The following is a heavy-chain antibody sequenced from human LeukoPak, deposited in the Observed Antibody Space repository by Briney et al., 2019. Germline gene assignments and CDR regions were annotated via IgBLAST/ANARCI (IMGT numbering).Heavy chain of an antibody. J-gene: IGHJ3*02. Sequence: GGSLRLSCSAAGFTFSSYAMHWVRQAPGKRLEYVSAISSNGGSTYYADSVKGRFTISRDNSKNTLYLQMSSLRAENTAVYSCVKDRGIATAGTGAFDIWGQGTMVTVSS. CDR1: GFTFSSYA. V-gene: IGHV3-64D*09. CDR3: VKDRGIATAGTGAFDI. D-gene: IGHD6-13*01. CDR2: ISSNGGST.